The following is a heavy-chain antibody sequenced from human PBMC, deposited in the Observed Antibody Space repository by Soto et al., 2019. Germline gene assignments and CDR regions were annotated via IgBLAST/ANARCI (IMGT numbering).Heavy chain of an antibody. D-gene: IGHD3-3*01. Sequence: GGSLRLSCAASGFTFSSYAMSWVRQAPGKGLEWVSAISGSGGTTYYSDSVKGRFTISRDNSKNTVYLQMNDLRVEDAAEYFCAKDSWAIFGVPAGEYYAMDVWGQGTTVTVPS. CDR3: AKDSWAIFGVPAGEYYAMDV. V-gene: IGHV3-23*01. CDR1: GFTFSSYA. J-gene: IGHJ6*02. CDR2: ISGSGGTT.